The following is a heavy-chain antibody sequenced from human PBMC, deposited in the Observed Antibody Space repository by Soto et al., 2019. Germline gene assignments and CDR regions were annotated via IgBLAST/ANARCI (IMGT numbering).Heavy chain of an antibody. CDR3: ARLPYGDSFDY. D-gene: IGHD4-17*01. V-gene: IGHV4-61*01. Sequence: ETLSLTCTVSGGSISSGSYYWSWIRQPPGKGLEWIGYIYYSGSTNYNPSLKSRVTISVDTSKNQFSLKLSSVTAADTAVYYCARLPYGDSFDYWGPTTLVTVSS. CDR2: IYYSGST. J-gene: IGHJ4*02. CDR1: GGSISSGSYY.